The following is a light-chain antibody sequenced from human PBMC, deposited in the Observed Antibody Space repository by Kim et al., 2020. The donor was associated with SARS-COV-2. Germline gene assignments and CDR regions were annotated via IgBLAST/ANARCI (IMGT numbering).Light chain of an antibody. CDR2: PAS. Sequence: DIQMTQSPSSVSASVGDRVTITCRASQAISSWLAWYQQRPGKAPNLLIYPASSLQSGVPSRFSGSGSGTDFTLTISSLQPEDFATYYCQQANSFPYTFGQGTILEIK. J-gene: IGKJ2*01. CDR1: QAISSW. V-gene: IGKV1-12*01. CDR3: QQANSFPYT.